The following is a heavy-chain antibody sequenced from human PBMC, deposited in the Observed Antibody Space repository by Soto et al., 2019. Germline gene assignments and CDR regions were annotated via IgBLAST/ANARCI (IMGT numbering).Heavy chain of an antibody. J-gene: IGHJ3*02. D-gene: IGHD1-26*01. V-gene: IGHV3-23*01. CDR1: GFTFSSYA. Sequence: EVQLLESGGGLVQPGGSLRLSCAASGFTFSSYAMSWVRQAPGKGLEWVSAISGSGGSTYYADSVKGRFTISRDNSKITLYLQMNSLRAEDTAVYYCAKDLGATYAFDIWGQGTMVTVSS. CDR2: ISGSGGST. CDR3: AKDLGATYAFDI.